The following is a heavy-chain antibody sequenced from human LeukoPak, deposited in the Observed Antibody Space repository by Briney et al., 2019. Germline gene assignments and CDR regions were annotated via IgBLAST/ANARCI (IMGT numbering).Heavy chain of an antibody. D-gene: IGHD3-3*01. CDR3: AREAYDFWSGSIYGMDV. J-gene: IGHJ6*02. CDR1: GFTFSSYE. CDR2: ISSSGSTI. Sequence: QPGGSLRLSCAASGFTFSSYEMNWVRQAPGKGLEWVSYISSSGSTIYYADSVKGRFTISRDNAKNSLYLQMNSLRAEDTADYYCAREAYDFWSGSIYGMDVWGQGTTVTVSS. V-gene: IGHV3-48*03.